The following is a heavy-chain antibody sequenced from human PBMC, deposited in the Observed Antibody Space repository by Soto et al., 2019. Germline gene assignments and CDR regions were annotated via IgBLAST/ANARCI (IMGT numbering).Heavy chain of an antibody. CDR3: ATYYDTSGYYQYYFDY. J-gene: IGHJ4*02. Sequence: PSETLSLTCAVYGGSFSGYYWSWIRQPPGKGLEWIGEINHSGSTNYNPSLKSRVTISVDTSKNQFSLKLSSVTAADTAVYYCATYYDTSGYYQYYFDYWGQGTVVTVS. D-gene: IGHD3-22*01. V-gene: IGHV4-34*01. CDR1: GGSFSGYY. CDR2: INHSGST.